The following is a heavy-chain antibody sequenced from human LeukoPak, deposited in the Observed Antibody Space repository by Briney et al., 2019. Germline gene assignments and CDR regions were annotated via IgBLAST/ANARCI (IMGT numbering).Heavy chain of an antibody. Sequence: GGSLRLSCAASGFTFTSYDMHWVRQATGKGLEWVSAISGSGGSTYYADSVKGRFTISRDNSKNTLFLQMNSLRAEDTAVYYCAKRRGLELLYYYYMDVWGKGTTVTVSS. V-gene: IGHV3-23*01. CDR2: ISGSGGST. D-gene: IGHD1-7*01. CDR3: AKRRGLELLYYYYMDV. J-gene: IGHJ6*03. CDR1: GFTFTSYD.